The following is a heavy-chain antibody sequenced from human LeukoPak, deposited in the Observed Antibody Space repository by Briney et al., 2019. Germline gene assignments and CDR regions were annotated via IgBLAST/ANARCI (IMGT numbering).Heavy chain of an antibody. D-gene: IGHD6-6*01. CDR1: GFSVSTNY. Sequence: PGGSLRLSCAASGFSVSTNYMNWVRQAPGKGLEWVSVIFAGGATYYAESLRGRFTISRGNSNNTVYLQMNSLSAEDTAVYYCARDEGSSSFDHWGQGTLVTVSS. J-gene: IGHJ4*02. CDR2: IFAGGAT. CDR3: ARDEGSSSFDH. V-gene: IGHV3-66*01.